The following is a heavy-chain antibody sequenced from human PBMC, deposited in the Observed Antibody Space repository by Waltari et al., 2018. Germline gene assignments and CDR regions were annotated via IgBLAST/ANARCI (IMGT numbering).Heavy chain of an antibody. J-gene: IGHJ4*02. CDR1: GFTFRTLF. Sequence: EVQMLESGGDLVQSGGSLGLSCVAHGFTFRTLFVGWVRQAPGKGLEWVSGISGSGDTTYYTDSVKGRFTISRDNSKNTLYLQMNSLRVEDTAVYYCAKEGYPADDYWGQGTLVTVSS. CDR2: ISGSGDTT. V-gene: IGHV3-23*01. CDR3: AKEGYPADDY. D-gene: IGHD2-2*01.